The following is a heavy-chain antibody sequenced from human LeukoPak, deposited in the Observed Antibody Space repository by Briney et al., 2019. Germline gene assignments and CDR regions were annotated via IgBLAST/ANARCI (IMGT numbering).Heavy chain of an antibody. CDR2: IYYSGST. Sequence: SETLSLTCTVSGDSVSSENYHWTWIRQPPGKGLEWIGYIYYSGSTNYNPSLKSRVTISVDTSKNQFSLKLSSVTAADTAVYYCARDRNYYDSSGTRLRTGGAFDIWGQGTMVTVSS. V-gene: IGHV4-61*01. CDR3: ARDRNYYDSSGTRLRTGGAFDI. CDR1: GDSVSSENYH. D-gene: IGHD3-22*01. J-gene: IGHJ3*02.